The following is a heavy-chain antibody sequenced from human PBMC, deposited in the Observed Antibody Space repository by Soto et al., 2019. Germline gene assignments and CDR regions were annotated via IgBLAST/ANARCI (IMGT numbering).Heavy chain of an antibody. V-gene: IGHV2-5*02. CDR2: IYWDDDK. CDR3: AHLRGGCSSVWCSPLRFDS. D-gene: IGHD2-2*01. J-gene: IGHJ4*02. Sequence: QITLKESGPTLVKPTQTLTLTCTFSGFSLSTSGVGVGWIRQPPGTALEWLALIYWDDDKRYSPSLKSRLTISKDTSKNQVVLTMTNMDPLDTATFSCAHLRGGCSSVWCSPLRFDSGGQGTLVTVSS. CDR1: GFSLSTSGVG.